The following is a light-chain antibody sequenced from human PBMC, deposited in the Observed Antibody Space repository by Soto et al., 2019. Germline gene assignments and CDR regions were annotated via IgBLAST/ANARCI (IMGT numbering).Light chain of an antibody. Sequence: DIQMTPSPSTLPASVVDRVTITCRASQSISSWLAWYQQKPGKAPKLLIYKASSLESGVPSRFSGSGSGTEFTLTISSLQPDDFATYYCQQYNSYSTFGQGTKVDIK. CDR3: QQYNSYST. J-gene: IGKJ1*01. CDR1: QSISSW. V-gene: IGKV1-5*03. CDR2: KAS.